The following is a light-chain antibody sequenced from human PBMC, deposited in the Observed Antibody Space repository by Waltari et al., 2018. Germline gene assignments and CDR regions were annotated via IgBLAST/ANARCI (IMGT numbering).Light chain of an antibody. CDR1: SSDVGGYDY. V-gene: IGLV2-11*01. J-gene: IGLJ2*01. CDR3: CSYAGSYTHVV. CDR2: DVT. Sequence: QSALTQPRSVSGSPGQSVTISCTGTSSDVGGYDYVSWYQHHPGKAPKLMICDVTKRPSGVPGRFSGSQSCNTASLTISGLQAEDEADYYCCSYAGSYTHVVFGGGTKLTVL.